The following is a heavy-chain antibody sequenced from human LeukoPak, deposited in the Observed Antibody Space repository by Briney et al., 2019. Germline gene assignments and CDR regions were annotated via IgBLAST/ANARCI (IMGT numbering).Heavy chain of an antibody. V-gene: IGHV5-51*01. Sequence: GESLKISCKGSGYSFTNNWIAWVRLMPGKGLEWMGIVYPGDSETTYSPSFQGQVTISADKSLSTAYLQWSSLRASDTAMYYCARASAIIPIGWFDAWGQGTQVSVSS. CDR1: GYSFTNNW. CDR2: VYPGDSET. CDR3: ARASAIIPIGWFDA. J-gene: IGHJ5*02.